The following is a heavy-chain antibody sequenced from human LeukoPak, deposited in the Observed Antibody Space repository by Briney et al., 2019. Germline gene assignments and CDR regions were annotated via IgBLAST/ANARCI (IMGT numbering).Heavy chain of an antibody. V-gene: IGHV3-15*07. CDR3: PTTYYYDSSEGY. CDR2: IKSKTDGGTT. Sequence: GGSLRLSCAASGFTFSNAWMNWVRQAPGKGLEWVGRIKSKTDGGTTDYAAPVKGRFTISRDGSKNTLYLQMNSLKTEDTAVYYYPTTYYYDSSEGYWGQGTLVTVSS. D-gene: IGHD3-22*01. J-gene: IGHJ4*02. CDR1: GFTFSNAW.